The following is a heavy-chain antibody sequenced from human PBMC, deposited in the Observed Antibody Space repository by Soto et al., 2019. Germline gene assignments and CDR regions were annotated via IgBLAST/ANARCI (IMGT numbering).Heavy chain of an antibody. CDR1: GGTFSSYA. J-gene: IGHJ6*02. V-gene: IGHV1-69*12. Sequence: QVQLVQSGAEVKKPGSSVKVSCKASGGTFSSYAISWVRQAPGQGLEWMGGIIPIFGTANYAQKFQGRDTITADEATSTAYTELSSLRYEDTAVYYFVRDQDSVYVINLLYYYGIDVWGQGTTVPVSS. D-gene: IGHD5-12*01. CDR2: IIPIFGTA. CDR3: VRDQDSVYVINLLYYYGIDV.